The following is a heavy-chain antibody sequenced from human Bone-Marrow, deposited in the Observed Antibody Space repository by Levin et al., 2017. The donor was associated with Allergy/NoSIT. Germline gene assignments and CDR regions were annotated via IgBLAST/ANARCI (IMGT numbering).Heavy chain of an antibody. CDR1: GFTFSSYS. CDR3: ARAYSSSSGFDY. Sequence: GESLKISCAASGFTFSSYSMNWVRQAPGKGLEWVSSISSSSSYIYYADSVKGRFTISRDNAKNSLYLQMNSLRAEDTAVYYCARAYSSSSGFDYWGQGTLVTVSS. CDR2: ISSSSSYI. V-gene: IGHV3-21*01. D-gene: IGHD6-6*01. J-gene: IGHJ4*02.